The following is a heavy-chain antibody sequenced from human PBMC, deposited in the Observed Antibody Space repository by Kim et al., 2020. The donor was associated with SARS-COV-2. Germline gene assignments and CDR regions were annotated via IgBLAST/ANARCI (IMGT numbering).Heavy chain of an antibody. V-gene: IGHV4-30-2*01. Sequence: NPPLTTRVTISVERSKTQFSLELSSVTAADTAVYYCARGYGSGSPYGMDVWGQGTTVTVSS. J-gene: IGHJ6*02. D-gene: IGHD3-10*01. CDR3: ARGYGSGSPYGMDV.